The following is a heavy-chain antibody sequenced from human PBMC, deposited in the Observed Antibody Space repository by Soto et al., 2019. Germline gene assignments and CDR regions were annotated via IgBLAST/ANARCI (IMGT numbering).Heavy chain of an antibody. CDR2: FDPEDGET. V-gene: IGHV1-24*01. CDR1: GYTLTELS. Sequence: SVKVSCKVSGYTLTELSMHWVRQAPGKGLEWMGGFDPEDGETIYAQKFQGRVTMTEDTSTDTAYMELSSLRSEDTAVYYCVRASNSGYDAFDIWGQGTMVSGSS. CDR3: VRASNSGYDAFDI. J-gene: IGHJ3*02. D-gene: IGHD5-12*01.